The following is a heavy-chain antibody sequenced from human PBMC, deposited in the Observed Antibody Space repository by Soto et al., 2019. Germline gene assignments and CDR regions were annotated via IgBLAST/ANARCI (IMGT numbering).Heavy chain of an antibody. CDR2: IYNTGST. CDR3: ARDLWGYCGADCYPLDV. V-gene: IGHV4-59*01. D-gene: IGHD2-21*02. CDR1: GVSISGYY. J-gene: IGHJ6*02. Sequence: SETLSLTCTVSGVSISGYYWSLLRQPPGKGLEWIGYIYNTGSTIYNPSLKSRVTISVDTSKNQFSLKLNSVTAADTAVYYCARDLWGYCGADCYPLDVWGQGTTVTAP.